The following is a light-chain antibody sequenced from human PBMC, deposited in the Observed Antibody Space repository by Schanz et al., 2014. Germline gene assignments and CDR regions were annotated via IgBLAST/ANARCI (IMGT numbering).Light chain of an antibody. CDR1: QSVSSSF. J-gene: IGKJ5*01. Sequence: EIVLTQSPGTLSLSPGERAPLSCRASQSVSSSFLAWYQQKPGQAPRLLIYGASSRATGIPDRFSGSGSGTDFTLSISRLEPEDFAVYYCQQYGNSPLTFGQGTRLDIK. CDR3: QQYGNSPLT. V-gene: IGKV3-20*01. CDR2: GAS.